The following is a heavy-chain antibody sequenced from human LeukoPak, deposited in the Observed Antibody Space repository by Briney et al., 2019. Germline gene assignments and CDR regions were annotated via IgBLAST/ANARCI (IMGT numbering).Heavy chain of an antibody. CDR2: ISGSGDNT. D-gene: IGHD1-26*01. CDR3: AKNGRYSGSYYYYYYMDV. Sequence: GGSLRLSCAASGFTFSSYAMSWVRQAPGKGLEWVSAISGSGDNTYYADSVKGRFTISRDNSKNTLYLQMNSLRAEDTAVYYCAKNGRYSGSYYYYYYMDVWGKGTTVTVSS. CDR1: GFTFSSYA. J-gene: IGHJ6*03. V-gene: IGHV3-23*01.